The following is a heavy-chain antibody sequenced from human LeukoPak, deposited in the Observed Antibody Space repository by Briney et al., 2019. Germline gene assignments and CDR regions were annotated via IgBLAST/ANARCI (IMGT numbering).Heavy chain of an antibody. CDR3: ARSRVTPRYFDY. CDR1: GGTFSSYA. J-gene: IGHJ4*02. Sequence: SVKVSRKASGGTFSSYAISWVRQAPGQGLEWMGGIIPIFGTANYAQKFQGRVTITTDESTSTAYMELSSLRSEDTAVYYCARSRVTPRYFDYWGQGTLVTVSS. CDR2: IIPIFGTA. V-gene: IGHV1-69*05. D-gene: IGHD4-23*01.